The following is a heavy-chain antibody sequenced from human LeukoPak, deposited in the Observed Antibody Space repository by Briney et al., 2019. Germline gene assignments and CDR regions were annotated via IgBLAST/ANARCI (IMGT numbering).Heavy chain of an antibody. CDR2: ISGSGGNT. Sequence: GGSLRLSCAASGFTFSSYAMNWVRQAPGKGLEWVSVISGSGGNTYYADSVKGRFTISRDNSKNTLYLQMDTLRAEDTAVYYCAKGKTFYYDNDYWGQGTLVTVSS. D-gene: IGHD3-9*01. V-gene: IGHV3-23*01. J-gene: IGHJ4*02. CDR1: GFTFSSYA. CDR3: AKGKTFYYDNDY.